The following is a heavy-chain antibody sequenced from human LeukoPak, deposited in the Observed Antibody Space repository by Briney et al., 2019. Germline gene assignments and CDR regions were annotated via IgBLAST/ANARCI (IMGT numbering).Heavy chain of an antibody. V-gene: IGHV3-74*01. J-gene: IGHJ5*02. Sequence: GGSLRLSCAASGFTFSSYWMHWVRQAPGKGLVWVSRVKSDGSSTNYADSVKGRFTVSRDNAKNTLILQMNSLRAEDTAVYYCANGGYCSGGSCSTRINWFDPWGQGTLVTVSS. D-gene: IGHD2-15*01. CDR1: GFTFSSYW. CDR3: ANGGYCSGGSCSTRINWFDP. CDR2: VKSDGSST.